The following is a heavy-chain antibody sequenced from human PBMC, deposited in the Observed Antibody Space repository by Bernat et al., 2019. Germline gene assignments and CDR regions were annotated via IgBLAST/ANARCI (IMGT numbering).Heavy chain of an antibody. CDR2: IRSKAYGGTT. CDR1: GFTFGDYA. CDR3: TREANEMATINYFDY. Sequence: EVQLVESGGGLVQRGRSLRLSCTASGFTFGDYAMSWVRQAPGKGLEWVGFIRSKAYGGTTEYAASVKGRFTISRDDSKSIAYLQMNSLKTEDTAVYYCTREANEMATINYFDYWGQGTLVTVSS. J-gene: IGHJ4*02. D-gene: IGHD5-24*01. V-gene: IGHV3-49*04.